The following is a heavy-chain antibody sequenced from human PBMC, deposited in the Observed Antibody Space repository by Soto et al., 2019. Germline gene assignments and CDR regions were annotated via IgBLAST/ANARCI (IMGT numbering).Heavy chain of an antibody. CDR2: INHRGST. D-gene: IGHD3-9*01. V-gene: IGHV4-34*01. CDR3: ARGPPARYFDWFDY. CDR1: GGSFSGYY. Sequence: QVQLQQWGAGLLKPSETLSLTCAVYGGSFSGYYWSWIRQPPGKGLEWIGEINHRGSTNYNPSLKSRVTISVDTSKNQFSLKLSSVTAADTAVYYCARGPPARYFDWFDYWGQGTLVTVSS. J-gene: IGHJ4*02.